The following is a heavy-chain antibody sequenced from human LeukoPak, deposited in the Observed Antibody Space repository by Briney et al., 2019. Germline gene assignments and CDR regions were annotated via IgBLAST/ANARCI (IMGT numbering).Heavy chain of an antibody. J-gene: IGHJ3*02. CDR2: ISGSGGST. D-gene: IGHD3-22*01. CDR1: GFTFSSYA. Sequence: GGSLRLSCAASGFTFSSYAMSWVRQAPGKGLEWVSAISGSGGSTYYADSVKGRFTISRDNSKNTLYLQMNSLRAEDTAVYYCAKPNPFYDRNGYYPQPLGAFDIWGQGTMVTVSS. V-gene: IGHV3-23*01. CDR3: AKPNPFYDRNGYYPQPLGAFDI.